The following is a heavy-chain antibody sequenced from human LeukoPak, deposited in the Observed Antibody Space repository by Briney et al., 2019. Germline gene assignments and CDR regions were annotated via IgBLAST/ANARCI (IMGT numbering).Heavy chain of an antibody. V-gene: IGHV4-34*01. D-gene: IGHD6-13*01. J-gene: IGHJ4*02. CDR2: INHSGST. CDR3: ARHAKGWLSSWSPFDY. Sequence: SETLSLTCAVYGGSFSGYYWSWIRQPPGKGLEWIGEINHSGSTNYNPSLKSRVTMSVDTSKNQFSLKLSSVTAADTAVYYCARHAKGWLSSWSPFDYWGQGTLVTVSS. CDR1: GGSFSGYY.